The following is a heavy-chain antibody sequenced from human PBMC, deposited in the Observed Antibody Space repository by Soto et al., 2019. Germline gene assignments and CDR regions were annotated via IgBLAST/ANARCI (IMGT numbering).Heavy chain of an antibody. V-gene: IGHV3-23*01. CDR3: AISSSGGDPNDAFDI. CDR2: ISGSGGST. Sequence: PGGSLRLSCAASVFPFSSYAMSWVRQAPGKGLEWVSAISGSGGSTYYADSVKGRFTISRDNSKNTLYLQMNSLRAEDTAVYYCAISSSGGDPNDAFDIWGQGTMVTVSS. J-gene: IGHJ3*02. CDR1: VFPFSSYA. D-gene: IGHD2-15*01.